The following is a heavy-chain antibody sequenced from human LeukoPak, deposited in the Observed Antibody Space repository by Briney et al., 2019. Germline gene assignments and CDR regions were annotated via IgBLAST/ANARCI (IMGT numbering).Heavy chain of an antibody. J-gene: IGHJ4*02. CDR2: ISAYNGNT. CDR3: ARDIAYYYDSSGYNFDY. Sequence: ASVKVSCKASGYTFTSYGISWVRQAPGQGLEWMGWISAYNGNTNYAQKLQGRVTMTTDTSTGTAYMELRSLRSDDTAVYYCARDIAYYYDSSGYNFDYWGQGTLVIVSS. V-gene: IGHV1-18*01. CDR1: GYTFTSYG. D-gene: IGHD3-22*01.